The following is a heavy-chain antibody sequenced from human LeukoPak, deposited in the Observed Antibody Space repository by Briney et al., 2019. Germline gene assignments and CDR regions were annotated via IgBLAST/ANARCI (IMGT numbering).Heavy chain of an antibody. CDR1: GYSFTSYW. J-gene: IGHJ4*02. CDR3: ARRDYGGKHFDY. Sequence: VESLKISWKGSGYSFTSYWIGWVRQMPGKGLEWMGIIYAGDSDTRYSPSFQGQVTISADKSIRTAYLQWSSLTASDTAMYYCARRDYGGKHFDYWGQGTLVTVSS. CDR2: IYAGDSDT. V-gene: IGHV5-51*01. D-gene: IGHD4-23*01.